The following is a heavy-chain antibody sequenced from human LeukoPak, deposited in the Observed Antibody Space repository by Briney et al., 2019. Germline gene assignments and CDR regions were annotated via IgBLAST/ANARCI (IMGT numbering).Heavy chain of an antibody. CDR3: AREELVGYYDFDY. CDR1: GFTFSNYG. J-gene: IGHJ4*02. CDR2: VRSDRNNN. D-gene: IGHD3-3*01. V-gene: IGHV3-30*02. Sequence: QPGGSLRLSCAASGFTFSNYGMHWVRQAPGKGLEWVAFVRSDRNNNYYADAVKGRFTSSRDYSKNTLYLQMNSLRAEDTAVYYCAREELVGYYDFDYWGQGTLVTVSS.